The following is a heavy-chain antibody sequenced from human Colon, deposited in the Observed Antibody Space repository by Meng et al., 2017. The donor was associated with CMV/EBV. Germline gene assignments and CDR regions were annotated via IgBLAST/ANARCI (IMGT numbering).Heavy chain of an antibody. CDR3: ARDRFDGSGYYLDYTRSFEY. D-gene: IGHD3-22*01. V-gene: IGHV3-23*03. CDR1: GFTLSNYE. CDR2: IYADGRST. J-gene: IGHJ4*02. Sequence: GESLKISCAASGFTLSNYEMNWVRQAPGKGPEWISVIYADGRSTNYADSVKGRLTISRDNAQKTLYLQMNSLTAEDTAVYYCARDRFDGSGYYLDYTRSFEYWGQGTLVTVSS.